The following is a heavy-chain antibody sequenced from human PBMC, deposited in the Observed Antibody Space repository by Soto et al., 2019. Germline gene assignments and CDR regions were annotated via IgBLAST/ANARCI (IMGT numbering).Heavy chain of an antibody. V-gene: IGHV1-69*02. CDR1: GGTFSSYT. CDR3: AIQKGGGVDY. Sequence: QVQLVQSGAEVKKPGSSVKVSCKASGGTFSSYTISWVRQAPGQGLEWMGRIIPILGIANYAQKFQGRVTITADKSTSTAYMELSRLRSEDTAMYYCAIQKGGGVDYWGQGTLVTVSS. CDR2: IIPILGIA. D-gene: IGHD1-1*01. J-gene: IGHJ4*02.